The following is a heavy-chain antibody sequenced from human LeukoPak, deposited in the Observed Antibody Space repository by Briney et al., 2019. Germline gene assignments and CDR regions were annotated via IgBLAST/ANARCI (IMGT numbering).Heavy chain of an antibody. D-gene: IGHD3-3*01. CDR1: GFTFSSYA. CDR3: TRDLSDYDFWSGYCDY. J-gene: IGHJ4*02. CDR2: ISYDGSNK. V-gene: IGHV3-30-3*01. Sequence: GGSLRLSCAASGFTFSSYAMHWVRQAPGKGLEWVAVISYDGSNKYYADSVKGRFTISRDNSKNTLYLQMNSLRAEDTAVYYCTRDLSDYDFWSGYCDYWGQGTLVTVSS.